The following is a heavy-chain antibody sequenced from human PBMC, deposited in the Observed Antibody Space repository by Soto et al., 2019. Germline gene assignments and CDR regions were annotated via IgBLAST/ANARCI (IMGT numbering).Heavy chain of an antibody. CDR2: ISGSGSNT. J-gene: IGHJ4*02. V-gene: IGHV3-23*01. Sequence: PGGSLRLSCAASGFTFSDYAMSWARQAPGKGLEWVSAISGSGSNTYYASYVRGRFTISRDNSKNTVYLQMNSLRAEDTAIYYCAKWQEGSFHYFDFWGQGTLVTVSS. CDR3: AKWQEGSFHYFDF. CDR1: GFTFSDYA.